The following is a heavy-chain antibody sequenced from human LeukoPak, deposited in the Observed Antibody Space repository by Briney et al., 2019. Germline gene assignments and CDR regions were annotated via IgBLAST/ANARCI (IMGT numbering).Heavy chain of an antibody. V-gene: IGHV4-39*01. J-gene: IGHJ4*02. Sequence: SETLSLTCTVSGDSISSSRFYWAWIRHPPGKGLEWIGSILYSGRTFYNPSLKSRVTISVDTSKNRFSLRLGSVTASDTAVYYCARRDVGATIDYWGQGTLVTVSS. CDR2: ILYSGRT. CDR1: GDSISSSRFY. D-gene: IGHD1-26*01. CDR3: ARRDVGATIDY.